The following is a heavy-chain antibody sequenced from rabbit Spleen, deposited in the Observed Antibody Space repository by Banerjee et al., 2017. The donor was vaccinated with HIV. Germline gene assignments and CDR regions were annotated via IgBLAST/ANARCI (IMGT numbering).Heavy chain of an antibody. V-gene: IGHV1S47*01. CDR1: GFDFSGGYD. CDR2: IATDSGST. Sequence: QEQLVESGGGLVQPEGSLTLTCTASGFDFSGGYDMCWVRQAPGKGLELIACIATDSGSTYYASWAKGRFTITRSTSLNTVTLQMTSLTAADTATYFCARDRAGSDFRLDLWGPGTLVTVS. D-gene: IGHD4-2*01. CDR3: ARDRAGSDFRLDL. J-gene: IGHJ3*01.